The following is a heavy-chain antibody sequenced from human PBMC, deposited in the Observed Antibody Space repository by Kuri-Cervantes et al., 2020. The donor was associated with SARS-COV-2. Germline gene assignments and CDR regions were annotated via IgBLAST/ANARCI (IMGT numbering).Heavy chain of an antibody. Sequence: GESLKISCAASGFTFSSYAMHWVRQAPGKGLEWVAVISYDGSNKYYADSVKGRFTISRDNAKNSLYLQMNSLRAEDTAVYYCARGPPYSYTSGSYLLYFDCWGQGTQVTVSS. CDR2: ISYDGSNK. J-gene: IGHJ4*02. V-gene: IGHV3-30*07. CDR3: ARGPPYSYTSGSYLLYFDC. D-gene: IGHD3-10*01. CDR1: GFTFSSYA.